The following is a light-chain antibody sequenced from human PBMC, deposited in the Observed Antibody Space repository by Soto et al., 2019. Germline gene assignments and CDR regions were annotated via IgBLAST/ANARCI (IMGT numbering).Light chain of an antibody. CDR2: AAS. CDR1: QSISSS. V-gene: IGKV1-39*01. J-gene: IGKJ1*01. Sequence: DIQMTQSPSSLSASVGARVTITCRASQSISSSLNWYQQKPGKAPKLLIYAASSLQSGVPSRFSGSGSGTEFNLTISSLQADDFAAYYCQQTYSTPWTFGQGTKAEIK. CDR3: QQTYSTPWT.